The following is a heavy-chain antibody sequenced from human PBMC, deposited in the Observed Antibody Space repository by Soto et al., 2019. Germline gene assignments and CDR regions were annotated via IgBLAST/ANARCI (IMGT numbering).Heavy chain of an antibody. CDR2: IIPILGIA. D-gene: IGHD6-19*01. J-gene: IGHJ4*02. V-gene: IGHV1-69*08. CDR1: GGTFSSYT. Sequence: QVQLVQSGAEVKKPGSSVKVSCKASGGTFSSYTISWVRQAPGQGLEWMGRIIPILGIANYAQKFQGRVTITADKSTSTAYMELSSLRSEDTAVYYCARDGSSGWTPYYFDYWGQGTLVTVSS. CDR3: ARDGSSGWTPYYFDY.